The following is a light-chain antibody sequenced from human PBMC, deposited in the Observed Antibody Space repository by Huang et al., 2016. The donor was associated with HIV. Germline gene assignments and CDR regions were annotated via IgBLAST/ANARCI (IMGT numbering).Light chain of an antibody. CDR3: QQCYTPPYT. CDR1: QNILYKSNNKNF. J-gene: IGKJ2*01. V-gene: IGKV4-1*01. CDR2: CDY. Sequence: DIVMTQSPDSLSLSLGERATINCRASQNILYKSNNKNFLSWDQQKPGQPPKLLIYCDYTRESGVPARVSGSGSATDFNLTISSLQAEDVAVYYCQQCYTPPYTFGQGTKVEIK.